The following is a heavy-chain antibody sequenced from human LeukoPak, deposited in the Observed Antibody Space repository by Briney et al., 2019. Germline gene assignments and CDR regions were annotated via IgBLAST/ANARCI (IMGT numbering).Heavy chain of an antibody. V-gene: IGHV3-30*03. CDR3: ARDLERYLDWLPRIYYYGMHV. D-gene: IGHD3-9*01. CDR1: GFTLSNYG. Sequence: GGSLRLSCADTGFTLSNYGMHWVRQAPGKGLEWVAVMSYDGVNKYYADSVKGRFTISRDNSKNTLYLQMNSLRPEDTAVYYCARDLERYLDWLPRIYYYGMHVWGQGTTVIVSS. CDR2: MSYDGVNK. J-gene: IGHJ6*02.